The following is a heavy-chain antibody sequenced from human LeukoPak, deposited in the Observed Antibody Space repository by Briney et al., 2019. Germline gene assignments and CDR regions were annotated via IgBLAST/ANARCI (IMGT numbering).Heavy chain of an antibody. J-gene: IGHJ6*03. CDR1: GDSMSDSY. D-gene: IGHD2-21*01. Sequence: SETLSLTCTVSGDSMSDSYWSWIRQSAGKGLEWIGRIYASGSTNYNPSLKSRVTLSVDTSSNQFSLTLSSVTAADTAVYHCARDIRSHIGAGGYYYYYMDVWGKGTTVTVSS. V-gene: IGHV4-4*07. CDR3: ARDIRSHIGAGGYYYYYMDV. CDR2: IYASGST.